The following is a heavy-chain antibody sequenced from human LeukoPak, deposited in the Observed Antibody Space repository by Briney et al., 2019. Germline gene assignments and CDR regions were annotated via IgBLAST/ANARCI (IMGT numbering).Heavy chain of an antibody. D-gene: IGHD7-27*01. J-gene: IGHJ4*02. CDR1: GFTFSSYE. V-gene: IGHV3-48*03. Sequence: GGSLRLSCAASGFTFSSYEMNWVRQAPGKGLEWVSYISSSGSTKYCVDSVKGRFTISRDNAKNSLYLQMNSLRAEDTAVYYCARGGDLAPDVPFDYWGQGTLVTVSS. CDR3: ARGGDLAPDVPFDY. CDR2: ISSSGSTK.